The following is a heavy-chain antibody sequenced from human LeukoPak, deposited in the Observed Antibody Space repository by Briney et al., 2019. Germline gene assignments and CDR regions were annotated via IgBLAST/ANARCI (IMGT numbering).Heavy chain of an antibody. Sequence: GASVKVSCKVSGYTLTELSVHWVRQAPGKGLEWMGGFDPEDGETIYAQKFQGRVTMTEDTSTDTAYMELSSLRSEDTAVYYCATVFRPLVVFYDDSSGYQFFDYWGQGTLVTVSS. J-gene: IGHJ4*02. CDR2: FDPEDGET. D-gene: IGHD3-22*01. CDR3: ATVFRPLVVFYDDSSGYQFFDY. CDR1: GYTLTELS. V-gene: IGHV1-24*01.